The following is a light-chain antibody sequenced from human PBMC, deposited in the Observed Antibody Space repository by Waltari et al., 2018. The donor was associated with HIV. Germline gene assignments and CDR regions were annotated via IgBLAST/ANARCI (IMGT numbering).Light chain of an antibody. CDR3: VSYKSSSSPV. J-gene: IGLJ3*02. Sequence: SALTQPASVSGSPGQSIPISCPGASFYIYGSNFVSWFQHHPGKAPKVIIYEVSNRPSGVSNRFSGSKSGNTASLTISGLQPEDEAEYFCVSYKSSSSPVFGGGTKLTV. CDR1: SFYIYGSNF. V-gene: IGLV2-14*01. CDR2: EVS.